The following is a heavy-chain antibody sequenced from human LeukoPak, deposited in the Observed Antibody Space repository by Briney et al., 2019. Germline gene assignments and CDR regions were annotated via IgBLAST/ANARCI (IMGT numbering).Heavy chain of an antibody. Sequence: SETLSLTCTVSGGFISRHYWSWIRQPPGKGLEWIGYIYSSGSTSYNPSLKSRVTISVDTSKNQFSLKLSSVTAADTAVYYCARGRTPYYDFWSGYRWDYYYYYMDVWGKGTTVTVSS. D-gene: IGHD3-3*01. J-gene: IGHJ6*03. CDR2: IYSSGST. CDR3: ARGRTPYYDFWSGYRWDYYYYYMDV. V-gene: IGHV4-59*11. CDR1: GGFISRHY.